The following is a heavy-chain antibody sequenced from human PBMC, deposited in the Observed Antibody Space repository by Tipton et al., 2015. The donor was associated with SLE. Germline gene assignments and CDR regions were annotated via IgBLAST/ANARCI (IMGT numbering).Heavy chain of an antibody. CDR2: IYYSGST. CDR3: ARGDYDSIAYWGY. CDR1: GGSISGHY. Sequence: LSLTCTVSGGSISGHYWSWIRQPPGKGLEWIGYIYYSGSTNYNPSLKSRVTISVDTSKNQFSLKLSSVTAADTAVYYCARGDYDSIAYWGYWGQGTLVTVSS. V-gene: IGHV4-59*11. D-gene: IGHD3-22*01. J-gene: IGHJ4*02.